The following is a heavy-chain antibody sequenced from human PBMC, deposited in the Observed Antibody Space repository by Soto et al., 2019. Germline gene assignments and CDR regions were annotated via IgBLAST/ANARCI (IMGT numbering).Heavy chain of an antibody. D-gene: IGHD7-27*01. CDR3: ARTLTGEVLGGCDS. Sequence: QVQLVQSGAEVKKPGSSVKVSCKASGGTFSSYAISWVRQAPGQGLEWMGGIIPIFGTANYAQKFQGRVTMAAYESTSTAYMELSSLRYEHTAVYYCARTLTGEVLGGCDSLGQGTMVTVSS. V-gene: IGHV1-69*12. CDR2: IIPIFGTA. CDR1: GGTFSSYA. J-gene: IGHJ3*02.